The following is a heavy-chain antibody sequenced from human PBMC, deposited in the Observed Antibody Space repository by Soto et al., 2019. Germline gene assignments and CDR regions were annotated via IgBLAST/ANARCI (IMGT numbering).Heavy chain of an antibody. V-gene: IGHV4-31*03. J-gene: IGHJ4*02. CDR3: ARGARSSPTKTYYFDY. CDR1: GGSISSGGYY. Sequence: KTSETLSLTCTVSGGSISSGGYYWSWIRQHPGKGLEWIGYIYYSGSTYYNPPLKSRVTISVDTSKNQFSLKLSSVTAADTAVYYCARGARSSPTKTYYFDYWGQGTLVTVSS. CDR2: IYYSGST. D-gene: IGHD6-6*01.